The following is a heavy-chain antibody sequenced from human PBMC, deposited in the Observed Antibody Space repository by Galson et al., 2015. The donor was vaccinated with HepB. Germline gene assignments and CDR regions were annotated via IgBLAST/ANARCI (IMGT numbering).Heavy chain of an antibody. CDR1: GFTFSSYS. CDR2: ISSSSSSI. J-gene: IGHJ2*01. CDR3: ARQYYYDSSGYYYGYWYFDL. D-gene: IGHD3-22*01. V-gene: IGHV3-48*01. Sequence: SLRLSCAASGFTFSSYSMNWVRQAPGKGLEWVSYISSSSSSIYYADSVKGRFTISRDNAKNSLYLQMNSLRAEDTAVYYCARQYYYDSSGYYYGYWYFDLWGRGTLVTVSS.